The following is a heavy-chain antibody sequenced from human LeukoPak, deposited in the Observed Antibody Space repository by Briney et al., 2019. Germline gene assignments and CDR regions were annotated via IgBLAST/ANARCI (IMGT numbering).Heavy chain of an antibody. CDR2: ISGSGGST. V-gene: IGHV3-23*01. J-gene: IGHJ4*02. CDR1: GFTFSSYA. CDR3: AKDGPYDSSGYLRLISPAYFDY. D-gene: IGHD3-22*01. Sequence: GGSLRLSCAASGFTFSSYAMSWVRQAPGKGLEWVSAISGSGGSTYYADSVKGRFTISRDNSKNTLYLQMNSLRAEDTAVYYCAKDGPYDSSGYLRLISPAYFDYWGQGTLVTVSS.